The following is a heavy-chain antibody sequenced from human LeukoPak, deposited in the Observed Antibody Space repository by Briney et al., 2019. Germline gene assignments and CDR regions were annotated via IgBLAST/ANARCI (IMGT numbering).Heavy chain of an antibody. CDR2: IYGGGST. V-gene: IGHV3-53*01. J-gene: IGHJ4*02. CDR1: GLSVSSNF. CDR3: AKDRSGSGSYYPDY. D-gene: IGHD3-10*01. Sequence: GGSLRLSCAATGLSVSSNFMSWVRQAPGKGLEWVSVIYGGGSTYYADSVKGRFTISRDNSKNTLYLQMNSLRAEDTAVYYCAKDRSGSGSYYPDYWGQGTLVTVSS.